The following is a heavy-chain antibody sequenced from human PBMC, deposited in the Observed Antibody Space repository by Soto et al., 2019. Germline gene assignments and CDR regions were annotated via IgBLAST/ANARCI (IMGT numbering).Heavy chain of an antibody. CDR3: AKARGYSSSSEPIDY. J-gene: IGHJ4*02. Sequence: GGSLRLSCAASGFTFSSYAMSWVRQAPGKGLEWVSGISGSGGSTYYADSVKGRFTISRDNSKNTLYLQMNSLRAEDTAVYYCAKARGYSSSSEPIDYWGQGTLVTV. D-gene: IGHD6-6*01. V-gene: IGHV3-23*01. CDR1: GFTFSSYA. CDR2: ISGSGGST.